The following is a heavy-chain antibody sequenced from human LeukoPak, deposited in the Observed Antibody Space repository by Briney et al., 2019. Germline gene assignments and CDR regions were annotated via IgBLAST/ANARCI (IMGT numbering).Heavy chain of an antibody. J-gene: IGHJ4*02. CDR1: GFTFSSYS. CDR3: ASDLFHIPIFGVVIAFDY. CDR2: ISRRSGYI. V-gene: IGHV3-21*01. Sequence: GGSLRLSCAASGFTFSSYSMNWVREAPGRGLEWVSSISRRSGYIYYADSVKGRFTISRDNAKNSLYLQMNSLRAEDTAVYYCASDLFHIPIFGVVIAFDYWGQGTLVTVSS. D-gene: IGHD3-3*01.